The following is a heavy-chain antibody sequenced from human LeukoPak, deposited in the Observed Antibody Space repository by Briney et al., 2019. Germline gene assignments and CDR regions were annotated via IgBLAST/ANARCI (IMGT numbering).Heavy chain of an antibody. J-gene: IGHJ4*02. D-gene: IGHD2-2*01. CDR1: GLTFSSYA. CDR2: ISGSGGST. V-gene: IGHV3-23*01. Sequence: GSLRLSCAASGLTFSSYAMSWVRQAPGKGLEWVSAISGSGGSTYYADSVKGRFTISRDNSKNTLYLQMNSLRVGDAAVYYCAKGGLGCSSTSCFDYWGQGTLVTVSS. CDR3: AKGGLGCSSTSCFDY.